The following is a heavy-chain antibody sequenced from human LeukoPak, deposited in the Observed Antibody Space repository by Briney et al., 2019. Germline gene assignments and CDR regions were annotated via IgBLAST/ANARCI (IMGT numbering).Heavy chain of an antibody. V-gene: IGHV3-48*03. CDR1: GFTFSSYE. J-gene: IGHJ3*02. D-gene: IGHD1-26*01. Sequence: GGSLRLSCAASGFTFSSYEMNWVRQAPGKGLEWVSYISSSGSTIYYADSVKGRFTISRDNSKNTLYLQMGSLRAEDMAVYYCARVGATNAFDIWGQGTMVTVSS. CDR2: ISSSGSTI. CDR3: ARVGATNAFDI.